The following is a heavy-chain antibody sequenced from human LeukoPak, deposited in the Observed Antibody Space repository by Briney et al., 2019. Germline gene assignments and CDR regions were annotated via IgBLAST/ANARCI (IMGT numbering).Heavy chain of an antibody. CDR2: IRYDGSNK. CDR1: GFTFGDYA. J-gene: IGHJ4*02. V-gene: IGHV3-30*02. CDR3: ATKSKDYYGSGSRLYDLAY. Sequence: GGSLRLSCTASGFTFGDYAMSWFRQAPGKGLEWVAFIRYDGSNKYYADSVKGRFTISRDNSKNTLYLQMNSLRAEDTAVYYCATKSKDYYGSGSRLYDLAYWGQGTLVTVSS. D-gene: IGHD3-10*01.